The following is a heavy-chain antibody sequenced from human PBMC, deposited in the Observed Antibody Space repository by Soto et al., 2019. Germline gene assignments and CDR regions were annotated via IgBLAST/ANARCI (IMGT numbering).Heavy chain of an antibody. J-gene: IGHJ4*02. CDR3: ARGWGYGSGSYFDY. D-gene: IGHD3-10*01. CDR1: GFTFSSYG. CDR2: IWYDGSNK. Sequence: QVQLVESGGGVVQPGRSLRLSCAASGFTFSSYGMHWLRQAPGKGLEWVAVIWYDGSNKYYADSVKGRFTISRDNSKNTLYLQMNSLRAEDTAVYYCARGWGYGSGSYFDYWGQGTLVTVSS. V-gene: IGHV3-33*01.